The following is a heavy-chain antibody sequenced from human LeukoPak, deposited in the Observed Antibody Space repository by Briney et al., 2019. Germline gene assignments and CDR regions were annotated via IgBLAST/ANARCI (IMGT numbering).Heavy chain of an antibody. CDR2: ISGSGGST. Sequence: GGSLRLSCVVSGFTFSNAWMSWVRQAPGKGLEWVSAISGSGGSTYYADSVKGRFTISRDNSKNTLYLQMNSLRAEDTAVYYCAKDLLRSIAVAGTDLFDYWGQGTLVTVPS. V-gene: IGHV3-23*01. CDR1: GFTFSNAW. D-gene: IGHD6-19*01. CDR3: AKDLLRSIAVAGTDLFDY. J-gene: IGHJ4*02.